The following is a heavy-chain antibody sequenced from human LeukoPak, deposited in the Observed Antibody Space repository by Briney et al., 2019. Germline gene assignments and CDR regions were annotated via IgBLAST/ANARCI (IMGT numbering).Heavy chain of an antibody. CDR3: ARTGSYPIAASYDY. CDR1: GGSISSGSYY. Sequence: SQTLSLTCTVSGGSISSGSYYWSWIRQPAGKGLEWIGRIYTSGSTNYNPSLKSRVTISVDTSKNQFSLKLSSVTAADTAVYYCARTGSYPIAASYDYWGQGTLVTVSS. D-gene: IGHD1-26*01. CDR2: IYTSGST. J-gene: IGHJ4*02. V-gene: IGHV4-61*02.